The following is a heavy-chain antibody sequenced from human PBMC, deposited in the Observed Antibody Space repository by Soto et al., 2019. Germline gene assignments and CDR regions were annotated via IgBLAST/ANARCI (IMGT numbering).Heavy chain of an antibody. J-gene: IGHJ4*02. CDR3: ARDGDSGWYY. CDR1: GFTFSSYA. Sequence: QVQLVESGGGVVQPGRSLRLSCAASGFTFSSYARHWVRQAPGKGLEWVAVISYDGSNKYYADSVKGRFTISRDNSKNTLYLQMNSLRAEDTAVYYCARDGDSGWYYWGQGTLVTVSS. V-gene: IGHV3-30-3*01. CDR2: ISYDGSNK. D-gene: IGHD6-19*01.